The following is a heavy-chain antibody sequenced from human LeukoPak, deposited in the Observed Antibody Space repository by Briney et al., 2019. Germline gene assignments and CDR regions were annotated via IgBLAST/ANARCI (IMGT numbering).Heavy chain of an antibody. CDR3: TRVGYIDEGIDY. Sequence: GESLRLSCAASGITFSSYWMTWVRQAPGKGLEWVANIKQDGSKKSYVDSVKGRFTISRDNAKNSLYLQMNSLRAEDTAIYYCTRVGYIDEGIDYWGQGTLVTVSS. J-gene: IGHJ4*02. V-gene: IGHV3-7*04. CDR2: IKQDGSKK. D-gene: IGHD5-24*01. CDR1: GITFSSYW.